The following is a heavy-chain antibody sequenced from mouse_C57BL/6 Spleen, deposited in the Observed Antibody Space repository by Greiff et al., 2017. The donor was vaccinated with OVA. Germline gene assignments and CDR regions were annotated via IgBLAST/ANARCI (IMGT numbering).Heavy chain of an antibody. CDR2: ISNLAYSI. Sequence: EVKLVESGGGLVQPGGSLKLSCAASGFTFSDYGMAWVRQAPRKGPEWVAFISNLAYSIYYADTVTGRFTISRENAKNTLYLEMSSLRSEDTAMYYCARQAGSYYGNAMDYWGQGTSVTVSS. CDR1: GFTFSDYG. J-gene: IGHJ4*01. D-gene: IGHD2-10*01. V-gene: IGHV5-15*04. CDR3: ARQAGSYYGNAMDY.